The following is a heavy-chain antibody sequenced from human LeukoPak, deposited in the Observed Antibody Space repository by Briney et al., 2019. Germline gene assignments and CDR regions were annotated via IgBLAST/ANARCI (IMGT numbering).Heavy chain of an antibody. CDR3: ASIAAAGTFDY. J-gene: IGHJ4*02. CDR2: ISSSGSTI. Sequence: GGSLRLSCAASGFTFSSYEMNWVRQAPGKGLEWVSYISSSGSTIYYADSVKGRFTISRDNAKNSLYLQMNSLRAEDTAVYYCASIAAAGTFDYWGQGTLVTVFS. V-gene: IGHV3-48*03. D-gene: IGHD6-13*01. CDR1: GFTFSSYE.